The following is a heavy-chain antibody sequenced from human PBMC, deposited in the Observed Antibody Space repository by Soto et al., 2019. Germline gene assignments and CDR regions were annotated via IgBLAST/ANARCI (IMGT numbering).Heavy chain of an antibody. CDR1: GYTFTGYY. J-gene: IGHJ6*02. V-gene: IGHV1-2*02. D-gene: IGHD2-2*01. CDR2: INPNSGGT. Sequence: ASVKVPCKASGYTFTGYYIHWVRQAPGQGLDWMGWINPNSGGTNYAQKFQGRVTMTRDTSISTAYVELSRLRSDDTAVYYCARAEPIKASLVPVATYYYYYYGMDVWGQGTTVTVSS. CDR3: ARAEPIKASLVPVATYYYYYYGMDV.